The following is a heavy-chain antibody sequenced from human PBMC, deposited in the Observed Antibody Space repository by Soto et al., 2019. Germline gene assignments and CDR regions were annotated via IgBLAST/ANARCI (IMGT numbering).Heavy chain of an antibody. V-gene: IGHV4-39*01. CDR3: ATYYDFWSGYYTSREFDY. Sequence: SETLSLTCTVSGGSISSSSYYWGWIRQPPGKGLEWIGSIYYSGSTYYNPSLKSRVTISVDTSKNQFSLKLSSVTAADTAVYYCATYYDFWSGYYTSREFDYWGQGTLVTVSS. CDR1: GGSISSSSYY. J-gene: IGHJ4*02. D-gene: IGHD3-3*01. CDR2: IYYSGST.